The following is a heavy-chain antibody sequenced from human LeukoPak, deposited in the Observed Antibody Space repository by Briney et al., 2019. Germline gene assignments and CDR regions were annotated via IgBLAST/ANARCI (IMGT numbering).Heavy chain of an antibody. J-gene: IGHJ6*04. CDR1: GFTFSTYS. CDR3: AELGITMIGGV. Sequence: GGSLRLSSAASGFTFSTYSMNWVRQAPGKGLEWVSYISSSGSTIYYADSVKGRFTISGDNAKNSLYLQMNSLRAEDTAVYYCAELGITMIGGVWGKGTTVTISS. V-gene: IGHV3-48*04. CDR2: ISSSGSTI. D-gene: IGHD3-10*02.